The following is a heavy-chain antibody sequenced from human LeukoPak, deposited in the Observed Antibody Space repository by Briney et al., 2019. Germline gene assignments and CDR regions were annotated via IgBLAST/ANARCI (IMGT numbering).Heavy chain of an antibody. V-gene: IGHV4-59*02. CDR1: GVSVSTSH. CDR3: PEGYFEPFDH. CDR2: LSYTGKT. J-gene: IGHJ4*02. D-gene: IGHD2/OR15-2a*01. Sequence: PSETLSLTCNVSGVSVSTSHWNWIRQRPGKGLEWIGCLSYTGKTDYNPSLKSRVSISLGSSNNHFSLKLTSVTAADTAVYYYPEGYFEPFDHWGQGILVTVSS.